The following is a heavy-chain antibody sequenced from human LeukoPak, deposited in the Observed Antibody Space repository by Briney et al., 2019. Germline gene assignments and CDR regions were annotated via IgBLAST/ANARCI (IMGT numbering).Heavy chain of an antibody. CDR1: GFTFSSYG. Sequence: PGRSLILSCAASGFTFSSYGMHWVRQTPGKGLEWVAVISYDGSNKYYADSVKGRFTISRDNSKNTLYLQMNTLRAEDTAVYYCAKAPLYGDYFDYWGQGTLVTVSS. D-gene: IGHD4-17*01. CDR3: AKAPLYGDYFDY. V-gene: IGHV3-30*18. CDR2: ISYDGSNK. J-gene: IGHJ4*02.